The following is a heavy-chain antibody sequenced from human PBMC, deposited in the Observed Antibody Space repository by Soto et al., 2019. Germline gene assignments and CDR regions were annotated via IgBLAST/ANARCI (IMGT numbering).Heavy chain of an antibody. J-gene: IGHJ5*02. CDR2: IIPIFGTA. V-gene: IGHV1-69*13. CDR1: GGTFSSYA. Sequence: SVKVSCKASGGTFSSYAISWVRQAPGQGLEWMGGIIPIFGTANYAQKFQGRVTITADESTSTAYMELSSLRSEDTAVYYCASPKFRFWQQLDPWGQGTLVTVSS. D-gene: IGHD3-3*01. CDR3: ASPKFRFWQQLDP.